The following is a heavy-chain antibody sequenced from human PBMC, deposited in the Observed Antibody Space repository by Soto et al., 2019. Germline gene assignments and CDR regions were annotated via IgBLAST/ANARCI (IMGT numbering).Heavy chain of an antibody. Sequence: QVQLVESGGGVVQPGRSLRLSCAASGFTFSSYGMHWVRQAPGKGLEWVAVIWYDGSNKYYADSVKGRFTISRDNSKNKMYQQQNNRRGDDKAAYYCARDEGYNSNYRYYYYYYYMDVWGKGTTVTVSS. CDR3: ARDEGYNSNYRYYYYYYYMDV. V-gene: IGHV3-33*01. CDR1: GFTFSSYG. J-gene: IGHJ6*03. D-gene: IGHD1-26*01. CDR2: IWYDGSNK.